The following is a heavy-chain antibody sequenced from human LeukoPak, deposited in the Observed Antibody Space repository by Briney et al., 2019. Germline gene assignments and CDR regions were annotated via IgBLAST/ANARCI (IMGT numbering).Heavy chain of an antibody. Sequence: GGSLRLSCAVSGITLSNYGMSWVRQAPGKGLEWAAGISGSAGRTNYADSVKGRFTISRDNSKNTLHLQMNRLRAEDTAVYFCAKRGVVIRVILVGFHKEAYYFDSWGQGALVTVSS. CDR2: ISGSAGRT. CDR3: AKRGVVIRVILVGFHKEAYYFDS. J-gene: IGHJ4*02. D-gene: IGHD3-22*01. CDR1: GITLSNYG. V-gene: IGHV3-23*01.